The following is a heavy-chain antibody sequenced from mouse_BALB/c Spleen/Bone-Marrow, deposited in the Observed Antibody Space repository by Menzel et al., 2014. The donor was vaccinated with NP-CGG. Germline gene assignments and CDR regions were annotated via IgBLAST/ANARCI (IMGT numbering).Heavy chain of an antibody. J-gene: IGHJ2*01. V-gene: IGHV5-17*02. D-gene: IGHD2-3*01. Sequence: DVMLVESGGGLVQPGGSRKLSCAASGFTFSSFGMHWVRRAPEKGLEWVAYISSGSSTIYYADTVKGRFTISRDNPKNTLFLQMTSLRSEDTAMYYCAIEGYYDYWGQGTTLTVSS. CDR2: ISSGSSTI. CDR1: GFTFSSFG. CDR3: AIEGYYDY.